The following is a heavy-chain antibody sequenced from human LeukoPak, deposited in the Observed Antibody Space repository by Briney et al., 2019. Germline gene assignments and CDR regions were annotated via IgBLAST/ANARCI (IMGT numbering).Heavy chain of an antibody. CDR2: ISPYSGKT. J-gene: IGHJ3*01. CDR1: DNTFAGKG. Sequence: GASVKVSCKASDNTFAGKGVIWVRQAPGQGLEWMAYISPYSGKTRYVQNIQGRVTVTTDTTTTTSYPELRSLTSDDTAVYYCVREEWWSGGGCYLNAFEVWGRGTMVTVSS. CDR3: VREEWWSGGGCYLNAFEV. D-gene: IGHD2-15*01. V-gene: IGHV1-18*01.